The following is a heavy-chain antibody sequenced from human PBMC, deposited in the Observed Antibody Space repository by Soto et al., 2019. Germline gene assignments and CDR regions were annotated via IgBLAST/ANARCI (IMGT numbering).Heavy chain of an antibody. D-gene: IGHD4-17*01. CDR2: MNPNSGNT. CDR1: GYTFTSYD. V-gene: IGHV1-8*01. J-gene: IGHJ3*01. Sequence: QVQLVQSGAEVKKPGASVKVSCKASGYTFTSYDINWVRQATGQGLEWMGWMNPNSGNTGYSQKFQGRVTMTRNTTIIKAYMELSSLRSEETAVYYCARVKWDSGYGYGDYDAFDLWGQGTMVTVSS. CDR3: ARVKWDSGYGYGDYDAFDL.